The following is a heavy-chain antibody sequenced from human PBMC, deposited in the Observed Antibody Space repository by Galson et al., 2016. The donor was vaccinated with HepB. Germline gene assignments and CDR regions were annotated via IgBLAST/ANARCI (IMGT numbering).Heavy chain of an antibody. CDR2: ISASSGTI. V-gene: IGHV3-48*04. J-gene: IGHJ4*02. Sequence: SLRLSCAASGFRFSDYNMNWVRQAPGRGLEWVAYISASSGTIYYADSVKGRFTISRDNAKNTPYLQMNSLRAEDTAVYYCARGGGYYYFDYWGQGNLVTVSS. CDR3: ARGGGYYYFDY. CDR1: GFRFSDYN. D-gene: IGHD2-21*01.